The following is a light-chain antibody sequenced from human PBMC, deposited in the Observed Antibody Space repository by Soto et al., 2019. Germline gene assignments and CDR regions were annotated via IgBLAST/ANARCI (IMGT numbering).Light chain of an antibody. CDR1: QGVTTN. CDR3: QQYNNWPFS. CDR2: DVS. Sequence: VRTQSPGTLSVSPGERATLSRRAGQGVTTNFAWYQKKSGQSPRLLIYDVSIRATGVPARFSGTGSETDFNLTISGLQSEESAVYVCQQYNNWPFSFGQGTRLEIK. V-gene: IGKV3-15*01. J-gene: IGKJ5*01.